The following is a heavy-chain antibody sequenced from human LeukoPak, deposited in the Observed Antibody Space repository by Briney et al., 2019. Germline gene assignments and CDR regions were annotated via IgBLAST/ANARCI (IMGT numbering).Heavy chain of an antibody. CDR1: GFTFSNSA. CDR2: ISGSGGTT. J-gene: IGHJ4*02. V-gene: IGHV3-23*01. D-gene: IGHD5-12*01. Sequence: GGSLRLSCAASGFTFSNSAISWVRQAPGKGLEWVSAISGSGGTTYYADSVKGRFTISRDNSKNTLYLQMNSLRAEDTAIYYCAKRTRGGNEGRAFDDWGQGTQVTVSS. CDR3: AKRTRGGNEGRAFDD.